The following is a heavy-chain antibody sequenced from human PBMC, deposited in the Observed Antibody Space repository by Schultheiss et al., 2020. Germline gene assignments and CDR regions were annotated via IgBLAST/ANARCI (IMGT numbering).Heavy chain of an antibody. J-gene: IGHJ4*02. D-gene: IGHD2-8*01. Sequence: GESLKISCAASGFTFDDYGMTWVRQAPGKGLECVANIKQDGSEKNYVDSVKGRFTISRDNSKNSLYLQMNSLRAEDTAVYYCARGYSTNYWGQGTQVTVSS. V-gene: IGHV3-7*01. CDR3: ARGYSTNY. CDR1: GFTFDDYG. CDR2: IKQDGSEK.